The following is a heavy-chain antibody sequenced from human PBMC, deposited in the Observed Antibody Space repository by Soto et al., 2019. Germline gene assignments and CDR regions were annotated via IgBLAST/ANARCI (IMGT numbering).Heavy chain of an antibody. V-gene: IGHV5-51*01. Sequence: GESLKISYKGSGYSFTSYWLGWVRQMPGKGLEWMGIIYPGDSDTRYSPSFQGQVTISADKSISTAYLQWSSLKASDTAMYYCARVGYCSSTSCHGWFDPWGQGTLVTVSS. CDR3: ARVGYCSSTSCHGWFDP. CDR2: IYPGDSDT. J-gene: IGHJ5*02. CDR1: GYSFTSYW. D-gene: IGHD2-2*01.